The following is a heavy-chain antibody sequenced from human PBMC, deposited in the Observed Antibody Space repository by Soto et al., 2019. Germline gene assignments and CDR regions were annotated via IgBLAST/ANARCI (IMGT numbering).Heavy chain of an antibody. CDR3: ARVHSGRGAFDI. V-gene: IGHV4-34*01. CDR1: GGSFSGYY. D-gene: IGHD1-26*01. CDR2: INHSGST. J-gene: IGHJ3*02. Sequence: PSETLSLTYAVYGGSFSGYYWSWIRQPPGKGLEWIGEINHSGSTNYNPSLKSRVTISVDTSKNQFSLKLSSVTAADTAVYYCARVHSGRGAFDIWGQGTMVTVSS.